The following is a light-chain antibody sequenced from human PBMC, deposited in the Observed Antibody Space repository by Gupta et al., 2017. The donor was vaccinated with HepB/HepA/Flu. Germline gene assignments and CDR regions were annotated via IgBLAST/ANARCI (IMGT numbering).Light chain of an antibody. CDR1: QSISSD. Sequence: DIQMTQSPSSLSASVGDRVTITCRASQSISSDLNWYQQKPGKAPKLLIYAASSLQSGVPSRFSGSGSGTDFTLTISSLQPEDVATYYCQQSYSTPWTFGQGTKVEIK. CDR2: AAS. CDR3: QQSYSTPWT. V-gene: IGKV1-39*01. J-gene: IGKJ1*01.